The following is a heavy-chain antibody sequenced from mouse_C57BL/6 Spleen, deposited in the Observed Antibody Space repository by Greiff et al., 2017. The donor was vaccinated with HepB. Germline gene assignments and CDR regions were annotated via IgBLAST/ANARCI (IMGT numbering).Heavy chain of an antibody. J-gene: IGHJ4*01. Sequence: QVQLKQSGAELARPGASVKLSCKASGYTFTSYGISWVKQRTGQGLEWIGEIYPRSGNTYYNEKFKGKATLTADKSSSTAYMELRSLTSEDSAVYFCARLHYYYGSSPYYAMDYWGQGTSVTVSS. CDR3: ARLHYYYGSSPYYAMDY. CDR1: GYTFTSYG. V-gene: IGHV1-81*01. D-gene: IGHD1-1*01. CDR2: IYPRSGNT.